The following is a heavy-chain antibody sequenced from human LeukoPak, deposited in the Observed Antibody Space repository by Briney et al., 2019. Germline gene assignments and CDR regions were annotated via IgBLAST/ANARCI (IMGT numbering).Heavy chain of an antibody. J-gene: IGHJ4*02. CDR1: GGSISSSSYY. V-gene: IGHV4-39*01. D-gene: IGHD1-7*01. CDR2: IYYSGST. Sequence: SETLSLTCTVSGGSISSSSYYWGWIRQSPGKGLEWIGNIYYSGSTYYNPSLKSRVTISLDTSKNQFSLKLYSVTAADTAVYYCARLLIRMNYLGRDYLGQGTLVTVSS. CDR3: ARLLIRMNYLGRDY.